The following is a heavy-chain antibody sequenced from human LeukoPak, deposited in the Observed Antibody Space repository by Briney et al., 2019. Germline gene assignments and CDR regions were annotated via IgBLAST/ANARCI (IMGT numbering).Heavy chain of an antibody. V-gene: IGHV1-69*05. CDR2: IIPIFGTA. D-gene: IGHD1-1*01. CDR1: GYTFTGYY. Sequence: SVKVSCKASGYTFTGYYMHWVRQAPGQGLEWMGGIIPIFGTANYAQKFQGRVTITTDESTSTAYMELSSLRSEDTAVHYCARDGSELERWFDPWGQGTLVTVSS. J-gene: IGHJ5*02. CDR3: ARDGSELERWFDP.